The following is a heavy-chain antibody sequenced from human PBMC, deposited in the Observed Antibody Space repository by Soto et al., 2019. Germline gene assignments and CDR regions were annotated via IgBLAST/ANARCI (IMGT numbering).Heavy chain of an antibody. CDR3: AHIVITYGGVVGDDAFDV. J-gene: IGHJ3*01. CDR1: GFSLATKGVG. CDR2: VYWDNDR. D-gene: IGHD3-16*02. V-gene: IGHV2-5*02. Sequence: SGPTLVNPTETLTLTCTFSGFSLATKGVGVGWIRQSPGKAFDCLAVVYWDNDRRYSPSLTTRLTVTKDSSKNQVALTMTNMDSVDTGTFYCAHIVITYGGVVGDDAFDVWGQGTVVTVSS.